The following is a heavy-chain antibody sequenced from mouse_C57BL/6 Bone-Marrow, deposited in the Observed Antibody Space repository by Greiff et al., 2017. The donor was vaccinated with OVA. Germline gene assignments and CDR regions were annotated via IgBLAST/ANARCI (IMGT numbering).Heavy chain of an antibody. CDR2: IDPSDSET. Sequence: QVQLQQPGAELVRPGSSVKLSCKASGYTFTSYWMHWVKQRPIQGLEWIGNIDPSDSETHYNQKFKDKATLTVDKSSSTASMQLSSLTSEDAAVDYCARSFDYAWFAYWGQGTLVTVSA. D-gene: IGHD2-4*01. CDR3: ARSFDYAWFAY. CDR1: GYTFTSYW. V-gene: IGHV1-52*01. J-gene: IGHJ3*01.